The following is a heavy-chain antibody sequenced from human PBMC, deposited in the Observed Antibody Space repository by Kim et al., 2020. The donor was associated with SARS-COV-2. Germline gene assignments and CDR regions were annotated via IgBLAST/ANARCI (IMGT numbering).Heavy chain of an antibody. CDR2: IKQDRSEK. CDR1: GFTFSSYW. V-gene: IGHV3-7*03. J-gene: IGHJ4*02. CDR3: ARDGLGIAAAATNY. Sequence: GGSLRLSCAASGFTFSSYWMSWVRQAPGKGLEWVANIKQDRSEKYYVDSVKGRFTISRDNAKNSLYLQMNSLRAEDTAVYYCARDGLGIAAAATNYWGQGTLVTVSS. D-gene: IGHD6-13*01.